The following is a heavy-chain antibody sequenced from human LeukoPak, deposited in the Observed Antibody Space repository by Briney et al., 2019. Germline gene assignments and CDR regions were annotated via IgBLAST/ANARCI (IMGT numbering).Heavy chain of an antibody. CDR2: ISSSSSYI. J-gene: IGHJ3*02. V-gene: IGHV3-21*01. CDR3: ARQHDEYSGSYYGAFDI. CDR1: GFTFSSYS. D-gene: IGHD1-26*01. Sequence: PGGSLRLSCAASGFTFSSYSMNWVRQAPGKGLEWVSSISSSSSYIYYADSVKGRFTISRDNAKNSLYLQMNSLRAEDTAVYYCARQHDEYSGSYYGAFDIWGQGTMVTVSS.